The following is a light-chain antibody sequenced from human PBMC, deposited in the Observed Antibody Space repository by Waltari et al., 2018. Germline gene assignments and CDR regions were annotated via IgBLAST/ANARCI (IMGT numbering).Light chain of an antibody. CDR2: VNSDGSH. J-gene: IGLJ3*02. CDR1: SGHSSNV. V-gene: IGLV4-69*01. CDR3: QTGGHGTWV. Sequence: QLVLTQSPSASASLGASVKLTCTLSSGHSSNVIAWLQQQPEKGPRYLMKVNSDGSHTNGEEMTDRLSGSSSGDERYLTISSVQPEDEADYYCQTGGHGTWVFGGGTKLTVL.